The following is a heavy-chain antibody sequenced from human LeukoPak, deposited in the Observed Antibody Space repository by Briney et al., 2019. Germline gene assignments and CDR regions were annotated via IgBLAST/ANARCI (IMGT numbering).Heavy chain of an antibody. CDR2: IIPIFGTA. J-gene: IGHJ4*02. CDR1: GGTFSSYA. V-gene: IGHV1-69*05. CDR3: ARGAQLRYFDWLLLG. D-gene: IGHD3-9*01. Sequence: GSSVKVSCKASGGTFSSYAISWVRQAPGQGLEWMGGIIPIFGTANYAQKFQGRVTITTDESTSTAYMELSSLRSEDTAVYYCARGAQLRYFDWLLLGWGQGTLVTVSS.